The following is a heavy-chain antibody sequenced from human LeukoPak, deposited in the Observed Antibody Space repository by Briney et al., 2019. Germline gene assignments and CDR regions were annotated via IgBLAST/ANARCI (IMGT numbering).Heavy chain of an antibody. D-gene: IGHD3-16*01. CDR3: ARGYDYVWGSQADY. CDR1: GFTFSSYS. J-gene: IGHJ4*02. Sequence: GGSLRLSCAASGFTFSSYSMNWVRQAPGKGLEWVASISSSSSYIYYADSGKGRFTIARDNAKDSLYLQMNSLRAEDTAVYYCARGYDYVWGSQADYWGPGTLVTVSS. CDR2: ISSSSSYI. V-gene: IGHV3-21*01.